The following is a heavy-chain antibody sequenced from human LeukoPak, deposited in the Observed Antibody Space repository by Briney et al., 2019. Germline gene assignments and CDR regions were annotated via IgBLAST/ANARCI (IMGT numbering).Heavy chain of an antibody. J-gene: IGHJ4*02. Sequence: ASVKVSCKASGYTLTGYYLHWVRQAPGHGLEWMGWINPNTGATNSAQKFQGRITMTRDSSISTAYMDLSCLICDGTAVYYCARDRVGSGWPRPYYFEVWGQGTLVSVSS. CDR1: GYTLTGYY. V-gene: IGHV1-2*02. CDR2: INPNTGAT. D-gene: IGHD6-19*01. CDR3: ARDRVGSGWPRPYYFEV.